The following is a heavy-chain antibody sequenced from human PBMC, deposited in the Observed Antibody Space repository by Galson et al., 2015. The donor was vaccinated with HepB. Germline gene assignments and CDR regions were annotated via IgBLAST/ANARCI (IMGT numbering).Heavy chain of an antibody. V-gene: IGHV1-2*06. Sequence: SVKVSCKASGYTFSDYFIYWVRQAPGQGLEWMGRLNPKSGGANYAPKFQGRVTMTRDMSISTAYMELNSLRFDDTAMYFCARATITMVQVYRMDVWGKGTTVIVSS. CDR1: GYTFSDYF. CDR2: LNPKSGGA. CDR3: ARATITMVQVYRMDV. J-gene: IGHJ6*03. D-gene: IGHD3-10*01.